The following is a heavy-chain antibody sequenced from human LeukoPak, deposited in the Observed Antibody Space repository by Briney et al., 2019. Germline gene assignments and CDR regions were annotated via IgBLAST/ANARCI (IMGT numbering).Heavy chain of an antibody. D-gene: IGHD3-16*02. CDR1: GYTFTGYY. CDR3: ARGLPEGVWGSYRPDY. V-gene: IGHV1-2*02. CDR2: INPNSGGT. J-gene: IGHJ4*02. Sequence: ASVKVSCKASGYTFTGYYMHWVRQAPGQGLEWMGWINPNSGGTNYAQKFQGRVTMTRDTSISTAYMELSRLRSEDTAVYYCARGLPEGVWGSYRPDYWGQGTLVTVSS.